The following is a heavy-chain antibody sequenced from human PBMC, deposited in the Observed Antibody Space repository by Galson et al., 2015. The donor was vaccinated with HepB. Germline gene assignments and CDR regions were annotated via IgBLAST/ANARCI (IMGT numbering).Heavy chain of an antibody. V-gene: IGHV4-59*01. CDR3: AKWEESIRAFDI. CDR2: IHHSEGS. Sequence: SETLSLTCTVSDDSITTYFWNWIRQPPGKGLEWIGFIHHSEGSAYNASLKSRVTMSVDTSMKHLSLRLSSVTAADTAVYYCAKWEESIRAFDIWGQGTVVTVSS. D-gene: IGHD1-26*01. J-gene: IGHJ3*02. CDR1: DDSITTYF.